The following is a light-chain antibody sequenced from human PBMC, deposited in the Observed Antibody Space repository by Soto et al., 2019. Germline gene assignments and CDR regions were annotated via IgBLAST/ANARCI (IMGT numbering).Light chain of an antibody. CDR1: SSDVGGYNY. V-gene: IGLV2-14*01. CDR3: GSFRSSSAPYV. Sequence: QSVLTQPASVSGSLGQSITISCTGSSSDVGGYNYVSWYQQHPGKAPKLMIYEVNNRPSGVSNRFSGSKSGNTASLTISGLQAEDEADYYCGSFRSSSAPYVFGTGTKVTVL. CDR2: EVN. J-gene: IGLJ1*01.